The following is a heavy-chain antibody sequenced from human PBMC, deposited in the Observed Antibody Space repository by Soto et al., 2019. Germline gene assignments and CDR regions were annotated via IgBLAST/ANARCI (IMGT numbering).Heavy chain of an antibody. V-gene: IGHV4-59*01. D-gene: IGHD4-17*01. CDR1: GDSISSSY. CDR2: IYYRGNT. Sequence: QVQLQESGPGLVKPSETLSLTCTVSGDSISSSYWSWIRQPPGKGLEWIGYIYYRGNTNYDPSLKYRVTVSVDTSRNQFSLKLSSVTAADTAVYYCARTLYDYGDPFDYWGQGTLVIVSS. J-gene: IGHJ4*02. CDR3: ARTLYDYGDPFDY.